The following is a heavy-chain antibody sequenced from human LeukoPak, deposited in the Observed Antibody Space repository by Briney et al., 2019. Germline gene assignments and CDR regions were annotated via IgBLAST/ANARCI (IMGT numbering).Heavy chain of an antibody. CDR3: ARGYRSSWYQVDY. CDR1: GGSVSSGSYF. V-gene: IGHV4-61*01. CDR2: IYYNGNT. J-gene: IGHJ4*02. D-gene: IGHD6-13*01. Sequence: SETLCLTCTVSGGSVSSGSYFWSWIRQPPGKGLEWIGFIYYNGNTNSSPSLKSRVTISVDTSKSQFSLKLTSVTAADTAVYYCARGYRSSWYQVDYWGQGTLVTVSS.